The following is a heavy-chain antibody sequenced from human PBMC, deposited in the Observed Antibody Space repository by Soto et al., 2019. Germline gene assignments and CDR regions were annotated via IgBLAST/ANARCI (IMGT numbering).Heavy chain of an antibody. J-gene: IGHJ6*02. D-gene: IGHD2-15*01. V-gene: IGHV3-21*01. CDR3: ARDCSGGSCYPGMDV. CDR2: ISSSGYI. CDR1: GFNSNGYT. Sequence: ESGGGLVKPGGSLRLSCAASGFNSNGYTINWVRQAPGKRLEWLSSISSSGYIFSTDSVRGRFTISRDNAKNSVYLQINSLRAEDTAVYFCARDCSGGSCYPGMDVWGQGTTVTVSS.